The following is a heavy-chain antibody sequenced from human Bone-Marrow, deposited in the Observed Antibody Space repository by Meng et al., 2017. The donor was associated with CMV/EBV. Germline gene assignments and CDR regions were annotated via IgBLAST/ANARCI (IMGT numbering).Heavy chain of an antibody. J-gene: IGHJ4*02. CDR3: ARGRSDVEPAGSQAQALSH. V-gene: IGHV1-69*10. D-gene: IGHD2-2*01. CDR1: GDTFSNFG. Sequence: SVKVFCKASGDTFSNFGISWVRQAPGQGLEWMGGIIPILRIPNYAQKFQGRITITADQSTNTTYMEVSSLRSEDTAVYYCARGRSDVEPAGSQAQALSHWGQGTVVTVSS. CDR2: IIPILRIP.